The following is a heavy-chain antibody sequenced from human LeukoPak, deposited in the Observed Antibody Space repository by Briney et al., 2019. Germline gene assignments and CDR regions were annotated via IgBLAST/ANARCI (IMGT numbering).Heavy chain of an antibody. CDR2: INPTGGST. Sequence: ASVKVSCKASGYIFTNYYIHWMRQAPGEGLEWMGIINPTGGSTSYAQKFQGRVTMTRDTYTSTVYMELRSLRSEDTAVYYCASPVATASDAFDIWGQGTMVTVSS. CDR1: GYIFTNYY. D-gene: IGHD5-12*01. V-gene: IGHV1-46*01. CDR3: ASPVATASDAFDI. J-gene: IGHJ3*02.